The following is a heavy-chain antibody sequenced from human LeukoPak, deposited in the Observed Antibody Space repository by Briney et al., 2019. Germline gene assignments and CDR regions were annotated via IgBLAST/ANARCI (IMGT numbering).Heavy chain of an antibody. D-gene: IGHD6-19*01. Sequence: GGSLGLSCADSGFTFGRYWMHWVRQAPGKGLVWVSHITTDGSGTSYADSVKGRFTISRDNAKNTPYLQMNSLRAEDTAVYYCARDTLLGVAGTPLDYWGQGTLVTVSS. CDR1: GFTFGRYW. CDR2: ITTDGSGT. CDR3: ARDTLLGVAGTPLDY. V-gene: IGHV3-74*01. J-gene: IGHJ4*02.